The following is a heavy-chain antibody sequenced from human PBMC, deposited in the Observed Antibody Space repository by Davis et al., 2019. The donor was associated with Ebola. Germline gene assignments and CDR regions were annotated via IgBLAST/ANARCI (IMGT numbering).Heavy chain of an antibody. CDR1: GFRFSNYW. CDR3: ARDGPPNF. D-gene: IGHD5-24*01. V-gene: IGHV3-74*01. Sequence: HTGGSLRLSCAASGFRFSNYWMHWVRQAPGKGLVWLSRLNGDGSNIDYADFVKGRFTISRDNAKNTVYLQVNSLRVDDTAVYYCARDGPPNFWGQGTLVTVSS. J-gene: IGHJ4*02. CDR2: LNGDGSNI.